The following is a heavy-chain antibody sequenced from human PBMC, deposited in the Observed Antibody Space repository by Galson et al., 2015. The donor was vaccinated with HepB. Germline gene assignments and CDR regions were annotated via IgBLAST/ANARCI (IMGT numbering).Heavy chain of an antibody. CDR3: AREDPVDIVVVVAATGPRGGLDY. V-gene: IGHV1-18*01. D-gene: IGHD2-15*01. CDR1: GYTFTSYG. CDR2: ISAYNGNT. J-gene: IGHJ4*02. Sequence: SVKVSCKASGYTFTSYGISWVRQAPGQGLEWMGWISAYNGNTNYAQKLQGRVTMTTDTSTSTAYMELRSLRSDDTAVYYCAREDPVDIVVVVAATGPRGGLDYWGQGTLVTVSS.